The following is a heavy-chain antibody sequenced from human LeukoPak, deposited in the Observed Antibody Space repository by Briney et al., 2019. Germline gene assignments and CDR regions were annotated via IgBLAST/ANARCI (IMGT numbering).Heavy chain of an antibody. Sequence: GGSLRLSCAASGFTFSSYAMNWVRQAPGKGLEWVSYISGSSSTIYYADSVKGRFTISRDNPKNSLYLQMNSLRAEDTAVYYCASRLLGYCSGTSCYSAGGYWGQGTLVTVSS. CDR1: GFTFSSYA. V-gene: IGHV3-48*04. J-gene: IGHJ4*02. CDR2: ISGSSSTI. CDR3: ASRLLGYCSGTSCYSAGGY. D-gene: IGHD2-2*01.